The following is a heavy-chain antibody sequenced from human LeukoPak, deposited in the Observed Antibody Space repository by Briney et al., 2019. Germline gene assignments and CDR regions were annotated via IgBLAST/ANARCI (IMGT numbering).Heavy chain of an antibody. CDR3: ARDGVAFYNWFDP. CDR2: INSDGSST. CDR1: GFSFSNYW. J-gene: IGHJ5*02. V-gene: IGHV3-74*01. D-gene: IGHD2-8*01. Sequence: GGSLRLSCAASGFSFSNYWMHWVRQAPGKGLVWVSRINSDGSSTTYADSVKGRFTISRDNAKNTLCLQMNSLRAEDTAVYYCARDGVAFYNWFDPWGQGTLVTVSS.